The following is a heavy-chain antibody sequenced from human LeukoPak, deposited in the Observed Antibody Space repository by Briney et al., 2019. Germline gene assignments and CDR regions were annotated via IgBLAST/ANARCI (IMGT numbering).Heavy chain of an antibody. CDR3: ARGLVSLRYFDWLPYGMDV. J-gene: IGHJ6*02. D-gene: IGHD3-9*01. Sequence: ASVKVSCKASGYTFTSYDINWVRQATGQGLEWMRWMNPNSGNTGYAQKFQGRVTMTRNTSISTAYMELSSLRSEDTAVYYCARGLVSLRYFDWLPYGMDVWGQGTTVTVSS. V-gene: IGHV1-8*01. CDR2: MNPNSGNT. CDR1: GYTFTSYD.